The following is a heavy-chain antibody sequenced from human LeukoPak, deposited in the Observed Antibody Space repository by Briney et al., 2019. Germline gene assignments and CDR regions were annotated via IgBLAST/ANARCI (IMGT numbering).Heavy chain of an antibody. J-gene: IGHJ4*02. Sequence: PGGSLRLSCAASGFTFDDYGMSWVRQAPGKGLEWVSGINWNGGSTGYADSVKGRFTISRDNAKNSLYLQMNSLRAEDTALYYCASLGYCSGGSCYARRDYWGQGTLVTVSP. CDR2: INWNGGST. V-gene: IGHV3-20*04. D-gene: IGHD2-15*01. CDR3: ASLGYCSGGSCYARRDY. CDR1: GFTFDDYG.